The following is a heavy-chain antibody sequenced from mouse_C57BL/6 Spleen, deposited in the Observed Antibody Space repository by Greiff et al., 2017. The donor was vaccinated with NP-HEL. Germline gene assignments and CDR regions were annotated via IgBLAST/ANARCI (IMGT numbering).Heavy chain of an antibody. Sequence: EVQLQQSGPELVKPGASVKISCKASGYTFTDYYMNWVKQSHGKSLEWIGDINPNNGGTSYNQKFKGKATLTVDKSSSTAYMELRSLTSEDSAVYYCARSGSGYEDYFDYWGQGTTLTVSS. CDR2: INPNNGGT. V-gene: IGHV1-26*01. J-gene: IGHJ2*01. CDR3: ARSGSGYEDYFDY. CDR1: GYTFTDYY. D-gene: IGHD2-3*01.